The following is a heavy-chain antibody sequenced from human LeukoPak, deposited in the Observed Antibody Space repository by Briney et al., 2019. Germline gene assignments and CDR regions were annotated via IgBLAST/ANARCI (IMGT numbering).Heavy chain of an antibody. D-gene: IGHD2-21*01. V-gene: IGHV1-69*05. CDR1: GGSLSTYI. CDR2: IIPVFGTP. Sequence: ASVKVSCKASGGSLSTYIITWVRQAPGQGLEWVGGIIPVFGTPNYAQKFQDRVKITTDGSTSAVYMELSSLRYEDTAVYYCARGEAYDSYEIRGNALDVWGQGTMVTVSS. CDR3: ARGEAYDSYEIRGNALDV. J-gene: IGHJ3*01.